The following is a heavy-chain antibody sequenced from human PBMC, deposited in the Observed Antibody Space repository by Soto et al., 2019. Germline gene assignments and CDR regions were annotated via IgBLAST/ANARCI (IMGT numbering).Heavy chain of an antibody. J-gene: IGHJ4*02. CDR1: GGSFSGYY. CDR3: ARGRGRYDFWSGYYLPPDY. Sequence: PSETLSLTCAFYGGSFSGYYWSLIRQPPGKGLEWIGEINHSGSTNYNPSLKSRVTISVDTSKNQFSLKLSSVTAADTAVYYCARGRGRYDFWSGYYLPPDYWGQGTPVTVSS. D-gene: IGHD3-3*01. CDR2: INHSGST. V-gene: IGHV4-34*01.